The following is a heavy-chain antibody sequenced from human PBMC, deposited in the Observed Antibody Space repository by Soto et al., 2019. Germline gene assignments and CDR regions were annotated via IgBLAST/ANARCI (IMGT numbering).Heavy chain of an antibody. D-gene: IGHD6-13*01. CDR3: ARQRWYDDH. CDR2: IYYSGST. J-gene: IGHJ5*02. V-gene: IGHV4-39*01. Sequence: SETLSLTCTVSGGSISSSSYYWGWIRQPPGKGLEWIGSIYYSGSTYYNPSLKSRVTISVDTSKNQFSLKLSSVTATDTAVYYCARQRWYDDHWGQGTLVTVSS. CDR1: GGSISSSSYY.